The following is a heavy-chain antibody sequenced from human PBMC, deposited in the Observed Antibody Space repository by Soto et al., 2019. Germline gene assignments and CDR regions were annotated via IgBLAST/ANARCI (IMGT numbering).Heavy chain of an antibody. V-gene: IGHV5-51*01. CDR1: GYSFTSYW. Sequence: PGESLKICCKGSGYSFTSYWIGWVRQMPGQGLEWMGIIYPGDSDTRYSPSFQGQVTISADKSSSTAYLQWSSLKASDTAMYNCARHISEWQQLGGRFDPWGQGTLVTVSS. D-gene: IGHD6-13*01. CDR2: IYPGDSDT. CDR3: ARHISEWQQLGGRFDP. J-gene: IGHJ5*02.